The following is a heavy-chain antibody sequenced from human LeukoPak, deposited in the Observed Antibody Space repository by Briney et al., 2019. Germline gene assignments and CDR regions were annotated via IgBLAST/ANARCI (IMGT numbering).Heavy chain of an antibody. V-gene: IGHV3-30*02. Sequence: GGSLRLSCVASGFSFSTYGMHWVRQAPGKGLEWMSFIQYDGSIKLYGDSVKGRFTISRDNYRNTLYLQMNSLRPDDTAVYYCAKDVVGQQWPENYWGQGTLVTVSS. D-gene: IGHD6-19*01. J-gene: IGHJ4*02. CDR2: IQYDGSIK. CDR1: GFSFSTYG. CDR3: AKDVVGQQWPENY.